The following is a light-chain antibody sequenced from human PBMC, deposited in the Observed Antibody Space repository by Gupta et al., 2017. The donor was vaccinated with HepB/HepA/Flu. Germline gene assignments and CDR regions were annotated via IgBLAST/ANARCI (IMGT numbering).Light chain of an antibody. CDR1: QDINSY. Sequence: DIQMTQSPSSLSASVGDRVTITCRASQDINSYLAWFQQKPGRAPKSLIFTASNLQSGVPSRFSGSRSGTEFTLTISSLQPEDCATYYCHQYKSYPPTFGQGTKVEV. CDR2: TAS. V-gene: IGKV1-16*01. CDR3: HQYKSYPPT. J-gene: IGKJ1*01.